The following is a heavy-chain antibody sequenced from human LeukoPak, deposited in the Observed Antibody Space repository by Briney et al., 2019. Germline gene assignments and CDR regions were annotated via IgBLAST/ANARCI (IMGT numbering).Heavy chain of an antibody. Sequence: GGSLRLSCAASGLTFSNLAMTWVRQTPGKGLEWVSALSASGGGTFYAPSVKGRFTISRDNSKNTVSLQMNSLRAEDTALYYCATVLHTSMTTWAAFDTWGQGTMVTVSS. CDR1: GLTFSNLA. CDR2: LSASGGGT. CDR3: ATVLHTSMTTWAAFDT. J-gene: IGHJ3*02. V-gene: IGHV3-23*01. D-gene: IGHD5-18*01.